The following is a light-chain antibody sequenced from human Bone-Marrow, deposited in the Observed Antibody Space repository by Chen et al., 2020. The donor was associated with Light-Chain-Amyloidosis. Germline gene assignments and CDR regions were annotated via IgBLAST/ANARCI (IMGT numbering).Light chain of an antibody. J-gene: IGKJ4*01. Sequence: EIVFTQSPGTLSLSPGEGANISCRASQTISSNYLTWYQQKFGQAPRLLIYGSSSRATGIPDRFTGSGSGTDFTLTINRLEPEDFAMYYCQQYGTSPLTFGGGTKVEIK. CDR2: GSS. CDR3: QQYGTSPLT. CDR1: QTISSNY. V-gene: IGKV3-20*01.